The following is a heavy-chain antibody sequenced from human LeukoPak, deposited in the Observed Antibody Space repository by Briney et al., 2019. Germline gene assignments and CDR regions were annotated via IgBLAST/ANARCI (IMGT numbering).Heavy chain of an antibody. CDR1: GFTFSSYS. V-gene: IGHV3-48*04. J-gene: IGHJ5*02. D-gene: IGHD3-9*01. CDR3: ARATSLLRYFDWFP. CDR2: ISSGGSTI. Sequence: GGSLRLSCAASGFTFSSYSMNWVRQAPGKGLEWVSYISSGGSTIYYADSVKGRFTISRDNAKNSLYLQMNSLRAEDTAVYYCARATSLLRYFDWFPWGQGTLVTVSS.